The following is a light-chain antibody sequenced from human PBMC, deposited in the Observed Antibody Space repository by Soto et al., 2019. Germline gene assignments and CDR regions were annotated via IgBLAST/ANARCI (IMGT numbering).Light chain of an antibody. V-gene: IGLV1-44*01. CDR3: EAWDDSLKGPV. CDR1: SSNIGGNA. CDR2: RSN. Sequence: QAVLTQPPSTSGTPGQRVTISCSGSSSNIGGNAVNWYQQLPGTAPKLLMYRSNQRPSGVPDRFSGSKPGTSASLAISGLQSEDEADYYCEAWDDSLKGPVFGGGTKLTVL. J-gene: IGLJ3*02.